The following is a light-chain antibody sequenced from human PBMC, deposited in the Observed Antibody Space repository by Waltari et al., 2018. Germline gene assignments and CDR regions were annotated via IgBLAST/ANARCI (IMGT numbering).Light chain of an antibody. CDR2: WAS. J-gene: IGKJ3*01. CDR1: PSVLYNSNNKNY. CDR3: QQYFSPPFT. V-gene: IGKV4-1*01. Sequence: DIVMTQSPDSLAVSLGERATIHCKSAPSVLYNSNNKNYLLWYQQKPGQPPRLLLYWASIRESGVPDRFTGSGSGTDFTLTISSLQAEDVAVYYCQQYFSPPFTFGPGTRVDIK.